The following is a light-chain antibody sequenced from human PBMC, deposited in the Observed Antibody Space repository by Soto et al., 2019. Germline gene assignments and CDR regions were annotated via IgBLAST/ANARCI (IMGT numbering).Light chain of an antibody. CDR2: SNT. J-gene: IGLJ3*02. V-gene: IGLV1-44*01. CDR1: SSNIGSNT. CDR3: AAWDDSLNGPV. Sequence: QLVLTQPPSVSGTPGQRVTISCSGGSSNIGSNTVNWYQQLPGTAPKLLIYSNTQRPSGVPDRFSGSRSGTSASLAISGLQSEDEADYYCAAWDDSLNGPVFGGGTKVTVL.